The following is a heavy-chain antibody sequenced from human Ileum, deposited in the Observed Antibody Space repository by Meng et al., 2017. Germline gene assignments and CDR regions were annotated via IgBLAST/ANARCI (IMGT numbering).Heavy chain of an antibody. CDR3: ARENTIFGVVWGSWFDP. Sequence: QVQLQESGPGLVKPSQTLSLTCTVSGGSISRGEYYWSWIRQPPGKGLEWIGYIYYSGNTYYNPSLKGPVNKSVATSKNQFSPKLSSVTAADTAVYYCARENTIFGVVWGSWFDPWGQGTLVTVSS. V-gene: IGHV4-30-4*01. CDR1: GGSISRGEYY. J-gene: IGHJ5*02. D-gene: IGHD3-3*01. CDR2: IYYSGNT.